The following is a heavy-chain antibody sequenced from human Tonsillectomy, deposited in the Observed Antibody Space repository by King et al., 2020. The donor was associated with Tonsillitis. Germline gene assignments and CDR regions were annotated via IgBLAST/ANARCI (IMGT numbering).Heavy chain of an antibody. J-gene: IGHJ4*02. V-gene: IGHV3-48*02. CDR3: ARDLGGVPTAGILRY. D-gene: IGHD6-13*01. CDR1: GFTFSFYS. CDR2: ISGSNSTI. Sequence: EVQLVESGGGLVQPGGSLRLSCEASGFTFSFYSINWVRQAPGKGLEWVSYISGSNSTIYYADSVRGRFSISRDNAKNSLYLQMNSLRDEDTAVYYCARDLGGVPTAGILRYWGQGTLVTVSS.